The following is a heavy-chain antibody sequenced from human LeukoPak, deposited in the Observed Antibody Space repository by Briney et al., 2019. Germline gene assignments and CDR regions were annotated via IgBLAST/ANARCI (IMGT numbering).Heavy chain of an antibody. D-gene: IGHD3-22*01. CDR2: IIPIFGTA. Sequence: ASVKVSCKASGGTFSSYAISWVRQAPGQGLEWMGRIIPIFGTANYAQKFQGRVTITTDESTSTDYMELSSLRSEDTAVYYCARGAYDSSGYHNYWGQGTLVTVSS. CDR3: ARGAYDSSGYHNY. CDR1: GGTFSSYA. V-gene: IGHV1-69*05. J-gene: IGHJ4*02.